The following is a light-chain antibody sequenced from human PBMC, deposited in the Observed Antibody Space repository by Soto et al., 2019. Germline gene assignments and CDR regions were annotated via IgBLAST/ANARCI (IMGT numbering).Light chain of an antibody. CDR1: QSISYW. J-gene: IGKJ2*01. V-gene: IGKV1-5*03. CDR3: QQYNSSPYT. CDR2: MAS. Sequence: DIQMTQSPSTLSASVGDRVTITCRASQSISYWFAWYQQKPGRAPNLLIYMASRLESGVPSRFSGSGSGTEFTLTISSLRPDDFATYYGQQYNSSPYTFGQGTQLEIK.